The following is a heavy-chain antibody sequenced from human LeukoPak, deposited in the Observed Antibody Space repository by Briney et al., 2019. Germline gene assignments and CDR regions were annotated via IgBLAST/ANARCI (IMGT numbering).Heavy chain of an antibody. CDR2: IRSKAYGGTT. V-gene: IGHV3-49*03. J-gene: IGHJ4*02. CDR1: GFTFGDYA. Sequence: PGGSLRLSCTASGFTFGDYAMSWFRQAPGKGLEWVGFIRSKAYGGTTEYAASVKGRFTISRDDSKSIAYLQMNSLKTEDTAVYYCGWSTPLWYFDSWGQGTLVTVSS. D-gene: IGHD6-19*01. CDR3: GWSTPLWYFDS.